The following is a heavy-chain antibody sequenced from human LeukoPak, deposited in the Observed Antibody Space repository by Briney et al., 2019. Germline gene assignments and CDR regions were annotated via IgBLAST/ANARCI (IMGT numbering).Heavy chain of an antibody. CDR3: ARARGYYYDSFDY. CDR2: ISSDASST. CDR1: GFTFSSYW. J-gene: IGHJ4*02. D-gene: IGHD3-22*01. Sequence: PGGSLRLSCAASGFTFSSYWMHWGRQAPGEGLVWVSRISSDASSTNYADSVKGRFTISRDNAENTLFLQMNSLTAEDTAVYYCARARGYYYDSFDYWGQGTLVTISS. V-gene: IGHV3-74*01.